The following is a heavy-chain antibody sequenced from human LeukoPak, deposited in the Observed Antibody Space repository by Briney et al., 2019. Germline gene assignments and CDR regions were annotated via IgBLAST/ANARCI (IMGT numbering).Heavy chain of an antibody. J-gene: IGHJ4*02. V-gene: IGHV3-23*01. CDR1: GFTFGSHA. D-gene: IGHD3-22*01. CDR3: AKAQYYYGSSHFDY. CDR2: ISGSASST. Sequence: GGSLRLSCATSGFTFGSHAMSWVRQAPGKGLEWVSVISGSASSTYYADSVKGRFTISRDNSKNTPYLQMNSLSAEDTAVYYCAKAQYYYGSSHFDYWGQGTLVTVSS.